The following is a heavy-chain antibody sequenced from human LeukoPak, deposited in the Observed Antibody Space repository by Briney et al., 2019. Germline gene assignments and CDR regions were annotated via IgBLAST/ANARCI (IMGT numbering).Heavy chain of an antibody. CDR3: ARGGYSYGLLGY. D-gene: IGHD5-18*01. V-gene: IGHV3-53*01. CDR2: IYSGGST. J-gene: IGHJ4*02. Sequence: GGSLRLSCAASGFTFSSYWMSWVRQAPGKGLEWVSVIYSGGSTYYADSVKGRFTISRDNSKNTLYLQMNSLRAEDTAVYYCARGGYSYGLLGYWGQGTLVTVSS. CDR1: GFTFSSYW.